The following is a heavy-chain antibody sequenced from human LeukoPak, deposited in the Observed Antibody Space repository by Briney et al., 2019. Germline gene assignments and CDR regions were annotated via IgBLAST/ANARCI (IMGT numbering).Heavy chain of an antibody. CDR3: ARRGHCSSTSCYP. CDR1: GYTFTGYY. D-gene: IGHD2-2*01. CDR2: IIPILGIA. J-gene: IGHJ5*02. V-gene: IGHV1-69*02. Sequence: SVKVSCKASGYTFTGYYMHWVRQAPGQGLEWMGRIIPILGIANYAQKFQGRVTITADKSTSTAYMELSSLRSEDTAVYYCARRGHCSSTSCYPWGQGTLVTVSS.